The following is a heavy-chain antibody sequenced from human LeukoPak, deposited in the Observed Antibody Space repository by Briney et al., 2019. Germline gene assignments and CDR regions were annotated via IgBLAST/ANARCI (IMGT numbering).Heavy chain of an antibody. CDR3: ARSHNWNDFGY. CDR1: GGSFSGYY. V-gene: IGHV4-34*01. D-gene: IGHD1-20*01. CDR2: INHSGST. J-gene: IGHJ4*02. Sequence: SETLSLTCAVYGGSFSGYYWSWIRQPPGKGLEWIGEINHSGSTNYNPSLKSRVTISVDMSKNQFSLKLSSVTAADTAVYYCARSHNWNDFGYWGQGTLVTVSS.